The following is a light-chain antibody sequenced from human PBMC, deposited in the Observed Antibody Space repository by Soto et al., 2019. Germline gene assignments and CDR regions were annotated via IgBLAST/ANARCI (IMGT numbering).Light chain of an antibody. CDR2: GAS. Sequence: EIVMTQSPATLSVSPGGRATLSCRASQSVGSNLAWYQQKPGQAPRLLFYGASTRATGFPARFSGSGSGTEFTLTISSLQSEDFAVYYCQQYGRSRTFGQGTKVE. CDR3: QQYGRSRT. J-gene: IGKJ1*01. V-gene: IGKV3-15*01. CDR1: QSVGSN.